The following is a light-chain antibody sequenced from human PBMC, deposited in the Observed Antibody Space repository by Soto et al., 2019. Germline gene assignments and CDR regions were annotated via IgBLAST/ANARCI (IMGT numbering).Light chain of an antibody. CDR1: QGISGY. CDR3: QQLNSYPSIT. CDR2: AAS. Sequence: DIQLTQSPSFLSASVGDRVTITCRALQGISGYLAWYQQKPGKAPKLLIYAASTLQSGVPSRFSDSGSGTEFTLTISSLQPEDFATYYCQQLNSYPSITFGQGTRLEIK. V-gene: IGKV1-9*01. J-gene: IGKJ5*01.